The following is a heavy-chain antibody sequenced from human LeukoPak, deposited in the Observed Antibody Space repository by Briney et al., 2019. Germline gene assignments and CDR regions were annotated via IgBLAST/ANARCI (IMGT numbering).Heavy chain of an antibody. J-gene: IGHJ3*02. Sequence: SETLSLTCTVSGGSISSYYWSCIRQPPGKGLEWIGYIFYSGSTNYNPSLESRVTMSVDTSKNQFSLKLRSVTAADTAVYYCARPGVGSGRYGAFDIWGQGTLVIVSS. CDR1: GGSISSYY. CDR2: IFYSGST. D-gene: IGHD5-18*01. CDR3: ARPGVGSGRYGAFDI. V-gene: IGHV4-59*08.